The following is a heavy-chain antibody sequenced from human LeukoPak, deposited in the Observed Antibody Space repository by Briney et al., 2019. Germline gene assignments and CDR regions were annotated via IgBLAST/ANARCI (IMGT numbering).Heavy chain of an antibody. V-gene: IGHV4-61*02. CDR1: AGTINTDLYY. CDR2: IYTNGWT. CDR3: ARGSGWNAFDP. J-gene: IGHJ5*02. Sequence: SQTLSLTCTVSAGTINTDLYYWTWIRQPAGKGLEWIGRIYTNGWTDYNPSLKSRVTMPVDTSKNQFSLKLSFVTSADTALYYCARGSGWNAFDPWGQGTLVTVSS. D-gene: IGHD6-19*01.